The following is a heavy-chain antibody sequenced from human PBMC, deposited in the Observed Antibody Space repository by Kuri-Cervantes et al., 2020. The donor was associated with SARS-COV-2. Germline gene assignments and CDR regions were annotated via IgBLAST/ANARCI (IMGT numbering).Heavy chain of an antibody. CDR1: GFTFSSYA. CDR3: ARVINSGSWFDP. J-gene: IGHJ5*02. CDR2: ISGSGGST. V-gene: IGHV3-23*01. D-gene: IGHD6-19*01. Sequence: GGSLRLSCAASGFTFSSYAMSWVRQAPGKGLEWVSTISGSGGSTYYADSVKGRFTISRDNSKNTLYLQMNSLRAEDTAVYYCARVINSGSWFDPWGQGTLVTVSS.